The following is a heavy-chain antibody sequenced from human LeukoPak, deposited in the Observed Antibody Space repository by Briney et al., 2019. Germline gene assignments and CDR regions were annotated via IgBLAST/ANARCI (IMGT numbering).Heavy chain of an antibody. V-gene: IGHV4-39*07. Sequence: PSETLSLTCTVSGDSMSSSNYYWAWIRQPPGKGLEWIGSIYYSGSTYYNPSLKSRVTISVDTSKNQFSLKLSSVTAADTAVYYCARGPTRYYFDYWGQGTLVTVSS. J-gene: IGHJ4*02. CDR2: IYYSGST. CDR3: ARGPTRYYFDY. CDR1: GDSMSSSNYY.